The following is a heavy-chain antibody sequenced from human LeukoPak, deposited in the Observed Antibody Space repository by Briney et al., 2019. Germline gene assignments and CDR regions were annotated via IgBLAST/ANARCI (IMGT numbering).Heavy chain of an antibody. CDR2: ISYDGSNK. V-gene: IGHV3-30-3*01. CDR1: GFTFSSHA. D-gene: IGHD6-19*01. CDR3: ARVEQWLGNYFDY. J-gene: IGHJ4*02. Sequence: GGSLRLSCAASGFTFSSHAMHWVRQAPGKGLEWVAVISYDGSNKYYADSVKGRFTISRDNSKNTLYLQMNSLRAEDTAVYYCARVEQWLGNYFDYWGQGTLVTVSS.